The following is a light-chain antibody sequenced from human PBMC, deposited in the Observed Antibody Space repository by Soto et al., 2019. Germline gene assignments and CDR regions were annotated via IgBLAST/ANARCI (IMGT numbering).Light chain of an antibody. Sequence: QSALTQPPSASGSPGQSVAISCTGTSSDVVGYNYVSWYQQHPGKAPKLMIYEVNKRPSGVPDRFSGSKSGNTASLTVSGPQAEDEADYYCSSYAGSSNVFGTGTKVTVL. CDR3: SSYAGSSNV. CDR1: SSDVVGYNY. J-gene: IGLJ1*01. CDR2: EVN. V-gene: IGLV2-8*01.